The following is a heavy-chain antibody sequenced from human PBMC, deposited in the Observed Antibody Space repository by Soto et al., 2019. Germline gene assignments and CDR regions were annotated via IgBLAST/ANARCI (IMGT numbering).Heavy chain of an antibody. CDR3: ARDWSYGYAWFDP. V-gene: IGHV4-31*03. Sequence: TLSLTCTVSGGSISSGGYYWSWIRQHPGKGLEWIGYIYYSGSTYYNPSLKSRVTISVDTSKNQFSLKLSSVTAADTAVYYCARDWSYGYAWFDPWGQGTLVTVSS. J-gene: IGHJ5*02. CDR1: GGSISSGGYY. CDR2: IYYSGST. D-gene: IGHD5-18*01.